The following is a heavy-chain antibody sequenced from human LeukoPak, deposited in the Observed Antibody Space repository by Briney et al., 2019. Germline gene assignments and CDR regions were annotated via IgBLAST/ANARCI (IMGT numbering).Heavy chain of an antibody. Sequence: PGGSLRLSCAASGFTFSDYYMSWIRQAPGKGLEWVSYISSSGSTIYYADSVKGRFTISRDNAKISLYLQMNSLRAEDTAVYYCARDQDGYNLIPPYYMDVWGKGTTVTVSS. CDR1: GFTFSDYY. CDR2: ISSSGSTI. D-gene: IGHD5-24*01. J-gene: IGHJ6*03. V-gene: IGHV3-11*01. CDR3: ARDQDGYNLIPPYYMDV.